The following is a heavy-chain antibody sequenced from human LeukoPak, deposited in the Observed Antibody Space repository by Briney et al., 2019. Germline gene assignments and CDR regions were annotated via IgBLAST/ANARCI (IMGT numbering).Heavy chain of an antibody. D-gene: IGHD2-21*02. CDR1: GGSLSSGGYY. Sequence: PSEALSLTCTVSGGSLSSGGYYWRWLRQHPGTGLEWIGYIYYSGSTYYNPSLKSRVTISVDTSKNQFSLKLSSVTAADTAVYYCARVPYCGGDCYADYWGQGTLVTVSS. J-gene: IGHJ4*02. CDR3: ARVPYCGGDCYADY. CDR2: IYYSGST. V-gene: IGHV4-31*03.